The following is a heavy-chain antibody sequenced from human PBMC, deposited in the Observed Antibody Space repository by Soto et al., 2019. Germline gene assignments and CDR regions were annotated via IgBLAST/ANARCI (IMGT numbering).Heavy chain of an antibody. V-gene: IGHV3-72*01. CDR2: IRNKPNGHTT. Sequence: ELQLVESGGGLVQPGGSLRLSCEGSGFTFSGHYMDWVRQAPGKGLEWLGRIRNKPNGHTTAYAASVKGRFTISRDDSKTLVYLQMNSLKSEDTALYYCSTTVITAPLFEYWGQGTLVAVSS. CDR1: GFTFSGHY. CDR3: STTVITAPLFEY. J-gene: IGHJ4*02. D-gene: IGHD2-21*02.